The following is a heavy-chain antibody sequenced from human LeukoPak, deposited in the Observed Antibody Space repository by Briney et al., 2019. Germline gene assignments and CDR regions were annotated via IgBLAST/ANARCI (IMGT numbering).Heavy chain of an antibody. J-gene: IGHJ4*02. CDR3: TRPLYYYGSGHD. Sequence: GGSLRLSCAASRFTYSTHSMNWVSQAPGKGLEWISYISSSSSTIYYADSVKGRFTISRDNAKNSLYLQMNSLRDEDTAVYYCTRPLYYYGSGHDWGQGTLVTVSS. CDR1: RFTYSTHS. CDR2: ISSSSSTI. D-gene: IGHD3-10*01. V-gene: IGHV3-48*02.